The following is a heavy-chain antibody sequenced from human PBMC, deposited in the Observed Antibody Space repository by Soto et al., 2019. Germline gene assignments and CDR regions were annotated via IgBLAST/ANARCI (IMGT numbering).Heavy chain of an antibody. Sequence: QVQLQESGPGLVKPSQTLSLTCTVSGGSISSGDYYWSWIRQPPGKGLEWIGYIYYSGSTYYNPSLKRRVTISVDTSKNQFSLKLSSVTAADTAVYYCARVRRDGYNYVDYWGQGTLVTVSS. CDR3: ARVRRDGYNYVDY. D-gene: IGHD5-12*01. CDR2: IYYSGST. J-gene: IGHJ4*02. CDR1: GGSISSGDYY. V-gene: IGHV4-30-4*01.